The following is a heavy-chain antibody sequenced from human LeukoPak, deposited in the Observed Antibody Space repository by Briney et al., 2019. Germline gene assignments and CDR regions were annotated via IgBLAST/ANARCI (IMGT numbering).Heavy chain of an antibody. Sequence: GASVKVSCKASGYTFTSHYMHWARQAPGQGLEWMGIINPIGGSTSYAQKCQCRVTMTRDTSTSTVYMELSSLRSEDTAVYYCARDQRITIFGVVIPSNAFDIWGQGTMVTVSS. V-gene: IGHV1-46*03. J-gene: IGHJ3*02. CDR3: ARDQRITIFGVVIPSNAFDI. CDR2: INPIGGST. D-gene: IGHD3-3*01. CDR1: GYTFTSHY.